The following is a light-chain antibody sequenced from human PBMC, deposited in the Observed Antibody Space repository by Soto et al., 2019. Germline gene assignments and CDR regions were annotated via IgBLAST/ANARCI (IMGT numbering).Light chain of an antibody. V-gene: IGKV3-20*01. Sequence: EIALTQSPGTLSLSPGERATLSCRASQTVSSNYLAWYQQKAGQAPRLLIYGASSRATGISDRFTGSGSGTDFTLTITTLEPEYFAVYYHQHYGASPRTVGLGTKVDTK. J-gene: IGKJ1*01. CDR2: GAS. CDR1: QTVSSNY. CDR3: QHYGASPRT.